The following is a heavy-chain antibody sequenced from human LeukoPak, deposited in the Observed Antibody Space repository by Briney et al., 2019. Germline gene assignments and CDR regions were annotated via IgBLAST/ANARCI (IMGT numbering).Heavy chain of an antibody. CDR1: GSTFSSYA. J-gene: IGHJ4*02. Sequence: ASVKVSCKASGSTFSSYAISWVRQASGQGLEWMGWMSPKSANTGYAQKFQGRVTITRDTSISTAYMELSSLTSEDTAVYYCARTPPGGLIDYWGQGTLVTVSS. D-gene: IGHD3-10*01. CDR3: ARTPPGGLIDY. CDR2: MSPKSANT. V-gene: IGHV1-8*03.